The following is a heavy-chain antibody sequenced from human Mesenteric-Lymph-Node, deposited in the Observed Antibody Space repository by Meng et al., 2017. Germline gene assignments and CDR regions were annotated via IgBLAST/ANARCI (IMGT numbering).Heavy chain of an antibody. Sequence: SETLSLTCTVSGYSISSGYYWGWIRQPPGKGLEWIGSIYHSGSTYYNPSLKSRVTISVDTSKNQFSLKLSSVTAADTAVYYCARELSSGWFFTPNHIWGQGTMVTVSS. J-gene: IGHJ3*02. V-gene: IGHV4-38-2*02. CDR2: IYHSGST. CDR1: GYSISSGYY. CDR3: ARELSSGWFFTPNHI. D-gene: IGHD6-19*01.